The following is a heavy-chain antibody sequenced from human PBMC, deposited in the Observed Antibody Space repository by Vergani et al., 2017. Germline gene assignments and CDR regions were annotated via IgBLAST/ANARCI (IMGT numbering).Heavy chain of an antibody. V-gene: IGHV4-34*01. CDR2: INHSGST. J-gene: IGHJ4*02. Sequence: QVQLQQWGAGLLKPSETLSLTCAVYGGSFSGYYWSWIRQPPGKGLEWIWEINHSGSTNYNPSLKRRVTISVDTSKNQFSLKLSSVTAAGTAVYYCAASDSSRYSSSWFDYWGQGTLVTVSS. D-gene: IGHD6-13*01. CDR3: AASDSSRYSSSWFDY. CDR1: GGSFSGYY.